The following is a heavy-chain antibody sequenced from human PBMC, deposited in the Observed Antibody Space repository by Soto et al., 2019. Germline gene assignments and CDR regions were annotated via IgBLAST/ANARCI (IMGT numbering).Heavy chain of an antibody. CDR3: AADRDPTDPYKWVDP. CDR1: GYTYTSYG. Sequence: SVKVSCKASGYTYTSYGLHWVRQAPGQGLEWMGWIGAGSGSTNYAQHFQDRVTFTRDMSTGTAYMELSSLTSEDTAVYYCAADRDPTDPYKWVDPLGQGNLVT. J-gene: IGHJ5*02. D-gene: IGHD1-1*01. V-gene: IGHV1-58*01. CDR2: IGAGSGST.